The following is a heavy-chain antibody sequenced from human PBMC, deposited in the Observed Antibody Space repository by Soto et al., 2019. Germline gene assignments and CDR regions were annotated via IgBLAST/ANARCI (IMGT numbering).Heavy chain of an antibody. V-gene: IGHV5-10-1*01. CDR3: ARRLYYHDSSGYSYDAFDI. D-gene: IGHD3-22*01. Sequence: GESLKISCKGSGYSFTSHLINWVRQMPVKGLEWMGRIDPSDSYTNYSPSFQGHVTISADKSTSTAYLQWSSLKASDTAMYYCARRLYYHDSSGYSYDAFDISGQGTMVTFS. CDR1: GYSFTSHL. CDR2: IDPSDSYT. J-gene: IGHJ3*02.